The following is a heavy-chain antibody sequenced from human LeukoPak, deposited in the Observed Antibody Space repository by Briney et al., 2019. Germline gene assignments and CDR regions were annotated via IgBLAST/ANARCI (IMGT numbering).Heavy chain of an antibody. J-gene: IGHJ5*02. Sequence: EASVKVSCKASGGTFSSYAISWVRQAPGQGLEWMGGIIPIFGTANYAQKFQGRVTITADESTSTAYMELSSLRSEDTAVYYCAVQQWLVLFWFDPWGQGTLVTVSS. CDR3: AVQQWLVLFWFDP. D-gene: IGHD6-19*01. CDR1: GGTFSSYA. CDR2: IIPIFGTA. V-gene: IGHV1-69*13.